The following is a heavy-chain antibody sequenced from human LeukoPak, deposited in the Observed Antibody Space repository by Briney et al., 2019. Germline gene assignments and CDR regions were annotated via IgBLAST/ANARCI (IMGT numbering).Heavy chain of an antibody. CDR2: ISYDGSNK. Sequence: GGSLRLSCAASEFTISSYGMHWVRQAPGKGLEWVAVISYDGSNKYYADSVKGRFTISRDNSKNTLYLQMNSLRAEDTAVYYCAKDGDYGSGSYYYGMDVWGKGTTVTVSS. CDR1: EFTISSYG. D-gene: IGHD3-10*01. CDR3: AKDGDYGSGSYYYGMDV. V-gene: IGHV3-30*18. J-gene: IGHJ6*04.